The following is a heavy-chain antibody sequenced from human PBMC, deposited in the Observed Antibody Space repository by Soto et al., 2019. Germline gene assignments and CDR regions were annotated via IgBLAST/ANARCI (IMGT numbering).Heavy chain of an antibody. V-gene: IGHV4-39*01. Sequence: SETLSLTCTVSGGSISSSSYYWGWIRQPPGKGLEWIGSIYYSGSTYYNPSLKSRVTISVDTSKNQFSLKLSSVTAADTAVYYCARVRPQGRFDYWGQGTLVTVSS. CDR3: ARVRPQGRFDY. CDR1: GGSISSSSYY. J-gene: IGHJ4*02. CDR2: IYYSGST.